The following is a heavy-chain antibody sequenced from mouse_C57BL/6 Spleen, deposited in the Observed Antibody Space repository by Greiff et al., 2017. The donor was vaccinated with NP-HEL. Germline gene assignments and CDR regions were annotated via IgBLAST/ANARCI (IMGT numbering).Heavy chain of an antibody. J-gene: IGHJ3*01. CDR3: ASDYSSSYPAWFAY. CDR1: GFNIKDYY. Sequence: DVKLQESGAELVKPGASVKLSCTASGFNIKDYYMHWVKQRTEQGLEWIGRIDPEDGETKYAPKFQGKATITADTSSNTAYLQLSSLTSEDTAVYYCASDYSSSYPAWFAYWGQGTLVTVSA. CDR2: IDPEDGET. D-gene: IGHD1-1*01. V-gene: IGHV14-2*01.